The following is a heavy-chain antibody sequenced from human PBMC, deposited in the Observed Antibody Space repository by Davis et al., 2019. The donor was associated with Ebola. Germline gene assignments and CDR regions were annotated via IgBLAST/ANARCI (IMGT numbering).Heavy chain of an antibody. Sequence: PAGSLTLSCAASGFTVSSNYMSWVRQAPGKGLEWVSVIYSGGSTYYADSVKGRFTISRDNSKNTLYLQMNSLRAEDTAVYYCASPKYCSGGSCYSWNSPFDYWGQGTLVTVSS. CDR2: IYSGGST. J-gene: IGHJ4*02. CDR1: GFTVSSNY. V-gene: IGHV3-66*01. D-gene: IGHD2-15*01. CDR3: ASPKYCSGGSCYSWNSPFDY.